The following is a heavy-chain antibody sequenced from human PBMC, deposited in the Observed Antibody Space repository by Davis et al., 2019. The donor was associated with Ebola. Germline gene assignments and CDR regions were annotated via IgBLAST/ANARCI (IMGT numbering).Heavy chain of an antibody. CDR1: GGSVSSNNYF. CDR3: ARGKGVWDS. Sequence: MPSETLSLTCTVSGGSVSSNNYFWTWMRQPPGKGLEWIGYIYYTGRGNTNYNPSLKSRVSISVDTSNNYFSLQLTSVTAADTAVYYCARGKGVWDSWGQGTLVTVSS. D-gene: IGHD3-10*01. V-gene: IGHV4-61*03. CDR2: IYYTGRGNT. J-gene: IGHJ5*01.